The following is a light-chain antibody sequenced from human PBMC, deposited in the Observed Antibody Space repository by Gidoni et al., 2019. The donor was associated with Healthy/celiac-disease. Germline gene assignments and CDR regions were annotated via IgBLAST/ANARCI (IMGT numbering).Light chain of an antibody. CDR1: QSVSSY. J-gene: IGKJ4*01. CDR2: DAS. CDR3: QQRSNWPPLT. Sequence: DIVLTQSPATLPLSPGERATLSCRASQSVSSYLAWYQQKPGQAPRLLIYDASNRATGIPARFSGSGSGTDFTLTISSLESEDFAVYYCQQRSNWPPLTFXGXTKVEIK. V-gene: IGKV3-11*01.